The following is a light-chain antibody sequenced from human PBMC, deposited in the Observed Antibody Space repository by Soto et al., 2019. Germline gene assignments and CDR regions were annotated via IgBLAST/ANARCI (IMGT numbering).Light chain of an antibody. CDR1: SSDVGGYNH. CDR2: EVT. CDR3: SSYATGNNYV. Sequence: QSALTQPPSASGSPGQSVTMSCTGSSSDVGGYNHVSWYQQHPGKAPKVVIYEVTKRPSGVPDRFSGSKSGNTASLTVSGIQAEDEADYYCSSYATGNNYVFGSGTKLTVL. V-gene: IGLV2-8*01. J-gene: IGLJ1*01.